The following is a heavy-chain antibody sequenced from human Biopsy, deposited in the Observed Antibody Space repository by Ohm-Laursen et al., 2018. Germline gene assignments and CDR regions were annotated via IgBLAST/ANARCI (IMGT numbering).Heavy chain of an antibody. CDR3: ARGSGYFKLDV. Sequence: TLSLTSAVNGESSSGYFWNWIRQPPGKGLEWIGEINQSGSTKYNPSLKRRATLSEDSSNSQFSLRLTSVTAADTAIYYCARGSGYFKLDVWGQGTTVTVSS. CDR1: GESSSGYF. D-gene: IGHD5-12*01. CDR2: INQSGST. V-gene: IGHV4-34*01. J-gene: IGHJ6*02.